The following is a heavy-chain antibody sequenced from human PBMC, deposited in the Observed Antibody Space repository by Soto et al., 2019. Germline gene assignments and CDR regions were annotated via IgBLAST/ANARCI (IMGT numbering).Heavy chain of an antibody. D-gene: IGHD6-19*01. CDR2: ISDTGAIT. CDR1: GFTFKESA. CDR3: AKRRGSGWALYFDN. V-gene: IGHV3-23*01. J-gene: IGHJ4*02. Sequence: EVRLLEAGGGLKQPGGSLRLSCAASGFTFKESAMNWVRQAPGKGLEWVASISDTGAITWYAESVRGRLSISRDNSKNTLYLQMNSMRGEDTAVYYCAKRRGSGWALYFDNGGQGTLVTAFS.